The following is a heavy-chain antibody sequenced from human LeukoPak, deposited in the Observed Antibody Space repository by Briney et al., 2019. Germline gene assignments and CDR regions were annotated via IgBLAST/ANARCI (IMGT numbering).Heavy chain of an antibody. J-gene: IGHJ4*02. D-gene: IGHD3-9*01. CDR3: ARAEGDHYDTTYDY. CDR2: INWNGGST. V-gene: IGHV3-20*04. CDR1: GSTFDDYG. Sequence: PGGSLRLSCAASGSTFDDYGMSWVRQAPGKGLEWVSGINWNGGSTDYADSVKGRFTISRDNATTSLYLQMTSLRAEDTALYYCARAEGDHYDTTYDYWGQGTLVTVSS.